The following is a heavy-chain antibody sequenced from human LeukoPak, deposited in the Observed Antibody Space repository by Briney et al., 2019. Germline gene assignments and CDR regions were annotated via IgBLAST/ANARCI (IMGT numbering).Heavy chain of an antibody. Sequence: GGSLRLSCAASGFTFYDYAMHWVRHAPGKGLEWVSGISWNSGRIVYADSVKGRFTISSDNANNSLFLQMNSLRAQDTAVYYCARVLRYCSGGNCYSGGLGYMDVWGKGTTVTISS. V-gene: IGHV3-9*01. CDR2: ISWNSGRI. CDR1: GFTFYDYA. D-gene: IGHD2-15*01. CDR3: ARVLRYCSGGNCYSGGLGYMDV. J-gene: IGHJ6*03.